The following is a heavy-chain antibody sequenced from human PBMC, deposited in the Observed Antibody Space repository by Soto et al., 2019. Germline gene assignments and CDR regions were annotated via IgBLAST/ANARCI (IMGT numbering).Heavy chain of an antibody. CDR2: INPSGGST. CDR1: GYTFTSYY. D-gene: IGHD6-19*01. J-gene: IGHJ6*02. Sequence: ASVKVSCKASGYTFTSYYMHWVRQAPGQGLEWMGIINPSGGSTSYAQKFQGWVTMTRDTSISTAYMELSSLRSEDTAVYYCARDRYSSGWMGYDYYYGVDVWGQGTTVTVSS. V-gene: IGHV1-46*01. CDR3: ARDRYSSGWMGYDYYYGVDV.